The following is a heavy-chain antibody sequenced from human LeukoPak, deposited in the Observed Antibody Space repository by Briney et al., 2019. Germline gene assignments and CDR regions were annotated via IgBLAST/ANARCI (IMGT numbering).Heavy chain of an antibody. CDR1: GFTFSSYW. D-gene: IGHD3-3*01. CDR2: FKSDGSST. Sequence: SGGSLRLSCAASGFTFSSYWMHWVRQAPGKGLVWVSRFKSDGSSTSYADSVKGRFTISRDNAKNTLYLQMNSLRAEDTAVYYCASGRWSDYLDYWGQGTLVAVSS. V-gene: IGHV3-74*01. CDR3: ASGRWSDYLDY. J-gene: IGHJ4*02.